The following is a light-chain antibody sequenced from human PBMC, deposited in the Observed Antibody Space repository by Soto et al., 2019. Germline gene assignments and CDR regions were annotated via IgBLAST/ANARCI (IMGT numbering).Light chain of an antibody. CDR2: EVT. Sequence: QSALTQPASVSGSLGQSITISCTGTSSDVGSFNYVSWYRQSPTKAPELIIYEVTNRPSGVSNRFSGSKSGNTASLTISGLQAEDEADYYCSSYAGSSTWVFGGGTKLTVL. J-gene: IGLJ3*02. CDR1: SSDVGSFNY. CDR3: SSYAGSSTWV. V-gene: IGLV2-14*01.